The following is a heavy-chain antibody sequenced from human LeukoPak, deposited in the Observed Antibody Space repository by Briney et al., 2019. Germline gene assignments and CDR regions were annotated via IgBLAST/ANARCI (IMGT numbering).Heavy chain of an antibody. Sequence: ASVKVSCKVSGYTLTELSMHWVRQAPGKGLEWMGGFDPEDGETIYAQKFQGRVTMTEDTSTDTAYMELSSLRSEDTAVYYCATDPYRHSSSWYFPHYWGQGTLVTVSS. D-gene: IGHD6-13*01. J-gene: IGHJ4*02. CDR2: FDPEDGET. V-gene: IGHV1-24*01. CDR3: ATDPYRHSSSWYFPHY. CDR1: GYTLTELS.